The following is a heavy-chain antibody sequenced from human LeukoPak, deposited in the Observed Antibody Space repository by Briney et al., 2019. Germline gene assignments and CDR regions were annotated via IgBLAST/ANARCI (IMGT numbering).Heavy chain of an antibody. Sequence: GGSLRLSCTTSGLTFSTSGSKWVRQAPGKGLEWVASIGPTGFDRYHADSIKGRFTISRDNANNFLYLQMDSLRAEDTAVYYCATETNGRHYDYWGQGTLLTVSS. V-gene: IGHV3-21*06. CDR2: IGPTGFDR. J-gene: IGHJ4*02. CDR1: GLTFSTSG. D-gene: IGHD1-14*01. CDR3: ATETNGRHYDY.